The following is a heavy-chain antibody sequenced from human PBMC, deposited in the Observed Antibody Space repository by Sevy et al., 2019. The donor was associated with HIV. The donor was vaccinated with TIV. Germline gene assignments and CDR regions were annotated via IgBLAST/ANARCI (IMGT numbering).Heavy chain of an antibody. CDR2: ISSSGSSI. V-gene: IGHV3-48*03. J-gene: IGHJ4*02. CDR3: ARDLPPSATTVAHFDY. Sequence: GGSLRLSCTASGFTFSSYDMNWVRQAPGKGLEWVSKISSSGSSIYYVDSVKGRFTISRDNAKYSLSLQMNSLRAEDTAIYYCARDLPPSATTVAHFDYWGQGTLVTVSS. CDR1: GFTFSSYD. D-gene: IGHD4-17*01.